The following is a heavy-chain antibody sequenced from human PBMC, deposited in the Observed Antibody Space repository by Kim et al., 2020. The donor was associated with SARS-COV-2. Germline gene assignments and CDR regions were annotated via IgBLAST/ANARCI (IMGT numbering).Heavy chain of an antibody. CDR1: GYTFTSYG. Sequence: ASVKVSCKASGYTFTSYGISWVRQAPGQGLEWMGWISAYNGNTNYAQKLQGRVTMTTDTSTSTAYMELRSLRSDDTAVYYCARDSSPAEIAATYDDAFDIWGQGTMVTVSS. V-gene: IGHV1-18*04. J-gene: IGHJ3*02. D-gene: IGHD2-15*01. CDR3: ARDSSPAEIAATYDDAFDI. CDR2: ISAYNGNT.